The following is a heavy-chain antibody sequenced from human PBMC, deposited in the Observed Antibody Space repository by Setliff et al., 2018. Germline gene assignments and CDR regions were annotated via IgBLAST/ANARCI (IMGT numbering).Heavy chain of an antibody. V-gene: IGHV3-7*01. D-gene: IGHD3-10*01. CDR1: GFSFSSYA. CDR3: FGAGTCSY. J-gene: IGHJ4*02. CDR2: INPGGSET. Sequence: GESLKISCAASGFSFSSYAMSWVRQAPGKGPEWLASINPGGSETYYVDSARGRFTISRDNARNSLSLQMNSLRSDDTAVYYCFGAGTCSYWGQGTLVTVSS.